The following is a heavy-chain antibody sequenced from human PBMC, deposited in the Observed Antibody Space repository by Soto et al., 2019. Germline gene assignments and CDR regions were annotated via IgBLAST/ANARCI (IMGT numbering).Heavy chain of an antibody. CDR1: GGSISSGGYY. D-gene: IGHD5-18*01. V-gene: IGHV4-31*03. J-gene: IGHJ4*02. CDR2: IYYSGRT. CDR3: AGVGYSYGYADY. Sequence: QVQLQESGPGLVKPSQTLSLTCTVSGGSISSGGYYWSWIRQHPGKVLEWIGYIYYSGRTYYNPSLKSRVTISVDTSKNQFSLKLSSVTAADTAVYYCAGVGYSYGYADYWGQGTLVTVSS.